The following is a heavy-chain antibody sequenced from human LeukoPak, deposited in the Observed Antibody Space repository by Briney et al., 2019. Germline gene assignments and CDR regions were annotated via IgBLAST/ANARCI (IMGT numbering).Heavy chain of an antibody. CDR3: ARRFYYDKSGYPEF. V-gene: IGHV1-69*06. CDR2: VLPIFGTT. D-gene: IGHD3-22*01. Sequence: ASVKVSCKASGGTFTSFVITWVRQAPGQGLEWMGKVLPIFGTTHYAQKFQGRVTISADNSTSTAYMELSRLRSDDTAVYYCARRFYYDKSGYPEFWGQGSLVTVSS. J-gene: IGHJ4*02. CDR1: GGTFTSFV.